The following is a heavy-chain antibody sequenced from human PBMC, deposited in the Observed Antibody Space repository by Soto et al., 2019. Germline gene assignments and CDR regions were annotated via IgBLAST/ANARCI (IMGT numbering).Heavy chain of an antibody. J-gene: IGHJ6*02. Sequence: ASVKVSCKASGYTFTSYGISWVRQAPGQGLEWMGWIRAYNGNTNYAQKLQGRVTMTTDTSTSTAYMELRSLRSDDTAVYYCARDPGIVVYYYYYGMDVWGQGTTVTVSS. CDR1: GYTFTSYG. V-gene: IGHV1-18*04. CDR3: ARDPGIVVYYYYYGMDV. D-gene: IGHD3-22*01. CDR2: IRAYNGNT.